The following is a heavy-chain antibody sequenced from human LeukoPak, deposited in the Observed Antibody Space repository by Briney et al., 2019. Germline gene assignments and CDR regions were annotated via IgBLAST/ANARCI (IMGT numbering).Heavy chain of an antibody. D-gene: IGHD1-26*01. CDR2: INPNNGGT. J-gene: IGHJ3*02. V-gene: IGHV1-2*02. Sequence: ASVKVSCKASGYTFTDYYMHWVRQAPGQGLEWMGWINPNNGGTNYGQKFQGRVTMTRDTSISTAYMELRSLRSDDTAVYYCARGGRWELPRPYAFDIWGQGTMVTVSS. CDR1: GYTFTDYY. CDR3: ARGGRWELPRPYAFDI.